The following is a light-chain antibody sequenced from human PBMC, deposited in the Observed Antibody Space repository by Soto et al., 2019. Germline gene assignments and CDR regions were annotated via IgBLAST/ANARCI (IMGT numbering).Light chain of an antibody. J-gene: IGKJ5*01. V-gene: IGKV3D-20*01. CDR2: HTS. Sequence: VWYQQKPGQAPRILIFHTSPRPTGIPDRFSGSGSGTDFSLTISRLEPEDFAVYYCQHFGGSLPVTFGQGTRLEIK. CDR3: QHFGGSLPVT.